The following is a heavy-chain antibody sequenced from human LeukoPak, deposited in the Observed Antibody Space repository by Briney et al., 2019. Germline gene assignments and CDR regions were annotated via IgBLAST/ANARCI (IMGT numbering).Heavy chain of an antibody. CDR2: IYWDDDT. V-gene: IGHV2-5*02. D-gene: IGHD3-9*01. CDR3: AQFRLGAVYYYMDV. Sequence: SGPTLVKPTQTLTLTCTFSGFSFNTSGVGVGWIRQPAAKALEWISLIYWDDDTRYSPSLNSRVTITRDTSKNQVILTMANMDPVDTAAYYCAQFRLGAVYYYMDVWGKGTTVIVSS. J-gene: IGHJ6*03. CDR1: GFSFNTSGVG.